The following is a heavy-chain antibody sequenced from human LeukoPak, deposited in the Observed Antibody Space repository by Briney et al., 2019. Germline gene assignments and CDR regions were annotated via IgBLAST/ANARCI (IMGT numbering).Heavy chain of an antibody. CDR2: IIPIFGTA. CDR3: ARSRYDILTGYDY. V-gene: IGHV1-69*06. CDR1: GGTFSGYA. D-gene: IGHD3-9*01. Sequence: SVKVSCKASGGTFSGYAISWVRQAPGQGLEWMGGIIPIFGTANYAQKFQGRVTITADKSTSTAYMELSSLRSEDTAVYYCARSRYDILTGYDYWGQGTLVTVSS. J-gene: IGHJ4*02.